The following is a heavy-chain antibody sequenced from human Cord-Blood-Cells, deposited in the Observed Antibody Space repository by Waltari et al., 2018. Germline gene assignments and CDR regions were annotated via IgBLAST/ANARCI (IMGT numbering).Heavy chain of an antibody. CDR1: AFTVSSNY. D-gene: IGHD4-17*01. V-gene: IGHV3-53*02. Sequence: EVQLVETGGGWIQPGGSLRLSCADSAFTVSSNYMSWVRQAPGKGLEWVSVIYSGGSTYYADSVKGRFTISRDNSKNTLYLQMNSLRAEDTAVYYCARLDYGDYVYYFDYWGQGTLVTVSS. CDR3: ARLDYGDYVYYFDY. CDR2: IYSGGST. J-gene: IGHJ4*02.